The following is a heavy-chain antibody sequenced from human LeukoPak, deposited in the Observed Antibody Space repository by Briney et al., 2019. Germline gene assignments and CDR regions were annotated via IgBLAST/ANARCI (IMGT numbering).Heavy chain of an antibody. Sequence: SETLSLTCTVSGGSISSYYWSWIRQPPGKGLEWMGYIYYSGSTNYNPSLKSRVTISVDTSKNQFSLKLSSVTAADTAVYYCASLTDLGYSYGGLGYFDYWGQGTLVTVSS. D-gene: IGHD5-18*01. J-gene: IGHJ4*02. CDR3: ASLTDLGYSYGGLGYFDY. CDR2: IYYSGST. V-gene: IGHV4-59*08. CDR1: GGSISSYY.